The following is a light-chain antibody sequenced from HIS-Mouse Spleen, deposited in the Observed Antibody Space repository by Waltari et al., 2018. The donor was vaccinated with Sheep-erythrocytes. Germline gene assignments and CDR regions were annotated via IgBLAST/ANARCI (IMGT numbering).Light chain of an antibody. J-gene: IGLJ1*01. CDR2: DVS. V-gene: IGLV2-11*01. CDR3: CSYAGSYNHV. CDR1: SSDVGGYNY. Sequence: QSALTQPRSVSGSPGQSVTISCTGTSSDVGGYNYVSWYHQHPGKPPKLRIYDVSKRPSGVPDRFSGSKSGNTASLTISGLQAEDEADYYCCSYAGSYNHVFATGTKVTVL.